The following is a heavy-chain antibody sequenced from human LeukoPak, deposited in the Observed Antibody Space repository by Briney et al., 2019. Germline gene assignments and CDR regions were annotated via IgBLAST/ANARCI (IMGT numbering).Heavy chain of an antibody. D-gene: IGHD3-16*02. CDR3: ARGSYDYVWGSYQPYYFDY. J-gene: IGHJ4*02. Sequence: SQTLSLTCTVSGGSISNDIYSWSWIRQPPGKGLEWIGYIFYTGSTYYNPSLKSRVTISVDRSKNLFSLKLTSVTAADTAVYYCARGSYDYVWGSYQPYYFDYWGQGTLVTVSS. CDR2: IFYTGST. CDR1: GGSISNDIYS. V-gene: IGHV4-30-2*01.